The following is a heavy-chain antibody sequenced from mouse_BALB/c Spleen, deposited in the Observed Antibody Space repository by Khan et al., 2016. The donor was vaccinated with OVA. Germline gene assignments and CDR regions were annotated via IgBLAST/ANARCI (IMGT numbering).Heavy chain of an antibody. CDR2: IHYSGRT. Sequence: EVKLEESGPDLVKPSQSLSLTCPVTGYSITSGYNWHWIRQFPGNKLEWMGYIHYSGRTNYKPSLKSRISITRDTSKNQFFLQLNSVTSEDTATYYCAGGCPTYWGQGTLVTVSA. J-gene: IGHJ3*01. CDR3: AGGCPTY. V-gene: IGHV3-1*02. CDR1: GYSITSGYN.